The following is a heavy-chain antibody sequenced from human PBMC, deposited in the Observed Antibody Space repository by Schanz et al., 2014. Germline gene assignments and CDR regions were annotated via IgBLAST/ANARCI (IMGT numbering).Heavy chain of an antibody. Sequence: QVQLVQSGAEVKKPGSSVKVSCKASGGTFSSYTISWVRQAPGQGLEWMGKIIPVLNIATYAQRFQGRVSITADTSTNTAYMELSSLTSEDTAVHYCARGRGFYDFWGRGTLVTVSS. V-gene: IGHV1-69*02. CDR2: IIPVLNIA. J-gene: IGHJ4*02. CDR3: ARGRGFYDF. D-gene: IGHD3-10*01. CDR1: GGTFSSYT.